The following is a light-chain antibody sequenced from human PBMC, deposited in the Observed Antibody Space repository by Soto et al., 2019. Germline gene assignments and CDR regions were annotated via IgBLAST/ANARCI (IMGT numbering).Light chain of an antibody. V-gene: IGKV3-20*01. CDR2: GAS. Sequence: EIVLTQSPGTLSLSPGERATLSCRASQSVSSSYLAWYQQTPGQAPRLLIYGASNRATGIPDRFSGSGSGTDFTLTISRLEPEDFGVYYCQQYGSSHTFGQGTRLEIK. CDR1: QSVSSSY. CDR3: QQYGSSHT. J-gene: IGKJ5*01.